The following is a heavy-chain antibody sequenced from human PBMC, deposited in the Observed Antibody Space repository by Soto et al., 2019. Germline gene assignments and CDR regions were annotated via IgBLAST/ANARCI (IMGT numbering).Heavy chain of an antibody. V-gene: IGHV4-31*03. CDR2: TYLSGST. Sequence: QVQLQESGPGLVKPSQTLSLTCSVSGGSISSDGYYWSWIRQPPGKGLEWIGYTYLSGSTYRNPSLKSRLTISIDVSKNQLSLNLTSVTAADTALYYCARAEVGYDSSGYYRYGMDVWGQGTTVTVSS. J-gene: IGHJ6*02. CDR1: GGSISSDGYY. D-gene: IGHD3-22*01. CDR3: ARAEVGYDSSGYYRYGMDV.